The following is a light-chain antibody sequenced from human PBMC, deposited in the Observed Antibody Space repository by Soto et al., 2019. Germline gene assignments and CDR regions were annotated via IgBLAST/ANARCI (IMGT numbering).Light chain of an antibody. J-gene: IGKJ1*01. CDR1: QRISTY. Sequence: DIQLTQAPSSLSASVGDRITITCRASQRISTYLNWYQQKPGKAPELVSYTASSLESGVPSRFSGSGSETNFTLTISSPQPEDLATYVSPQHYNTPWTVGQGTEVEIK. CDR2: TAS. V-gene: IGKV1-39*01. CDR3: PQHYNTPWT.